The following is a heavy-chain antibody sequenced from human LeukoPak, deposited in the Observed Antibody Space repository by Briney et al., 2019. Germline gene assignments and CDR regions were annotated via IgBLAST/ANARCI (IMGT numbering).Heavy chain of an antibody. CDR2: IYPSGGT. D-gene: IGHD3-10*01. Sequence: PSETLSLTCSVSGGSLSDHYWSWIRQPAGKTLEWIGRIYPSGGTNYNPSLKSRVTMSLDTSRNQFSLKLSSVTAADTAVYYCARVGLLLWFGDPPDIWGQGTMVTVSS. V-gene: IGHV4-4*07. CDR3: ARVGLLLWFGDPPDI. CDR1: GGSLSDHY. J-gene: IGHJ3*02.